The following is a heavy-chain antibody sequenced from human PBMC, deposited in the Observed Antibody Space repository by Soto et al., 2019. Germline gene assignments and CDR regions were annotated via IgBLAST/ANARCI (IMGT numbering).Heavy chain of an antibody. Sequence: PSETLSLTCTVSGGSISSSNYFWGWIRQPPGKGLEWIGSMYYSGSTYYNPSLKSRVTISVDTSKNQFSLKLSSVTAADTAVYYCARISDKFIKGIDYWGQGTLVTVSS. CDR3: ARISDKFIKGIDY. V-gene: IGHV4-39*01. CDR1: GGSISSSNYF. CDR2: MYYSGST. D-gene: IGHD3-9*01. J-gene: IGHJ4*02.